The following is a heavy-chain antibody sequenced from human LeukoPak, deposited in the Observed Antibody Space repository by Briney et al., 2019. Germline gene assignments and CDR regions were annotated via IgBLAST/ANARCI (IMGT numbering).Heavy chain of an antibody. J-gene: IGHJ5*02. D-gene: IGHD2-2*01. V-gene: IGHV1-69*13. CDR3: ARVVVVPAANWFDP. CDR1: GGTFSSYA. CDR2: IIPIFGTA. Sequence: ASVKVSCKASGGTFSSYAISWVRQAPGQGLEWMGGIIPIFGTANYAQKFQGRVTITADESTSTAYMELSSLRSEDTAVYYCARVVVVPAANWFDPWGQGTLVTVSS.